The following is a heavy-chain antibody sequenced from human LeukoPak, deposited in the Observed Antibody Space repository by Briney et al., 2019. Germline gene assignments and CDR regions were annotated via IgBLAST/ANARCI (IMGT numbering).Heavy chain of an antibody. D-gene: IGHD3-16*01. V-gene: IGHV3-30*02. CDR1: RFTFSSYG. J-gene: IGHJ4*02. CDR3: AKDMMY. CDR2: IRYDESNK. Sequence: PGGSLTLSCAASRFTFSSYGMHCLPQAQGKELVGVTFIRYDESNKYYADSVRGRITISRHNSKNTLYLNMQSLRAYDGCVYACAKDMMYWGEGNLVTASS.